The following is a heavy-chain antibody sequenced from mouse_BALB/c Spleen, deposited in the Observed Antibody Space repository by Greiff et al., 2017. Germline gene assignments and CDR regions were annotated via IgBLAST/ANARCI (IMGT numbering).Heavy chain of an antibody. J-gene: IGHJ2*01. CDR2: ISSGSSTI. D-gene: IGHD2-14*01. CDR1: GFTFSSFG. Sequence: EVKVEESGGGLVQPGGSRKLSCAASGFTFSSFGMHWVRQAPEKGLEWVAYISSGSSTIYYADTVKGRFTISRDNPKNTLFLQMTSLRSEDTAMYYCARNDRYDYFDYWGQGTTLTVSS. V-gene: IGHV5-17*02. CDR3: ARNDRYDYFDY.